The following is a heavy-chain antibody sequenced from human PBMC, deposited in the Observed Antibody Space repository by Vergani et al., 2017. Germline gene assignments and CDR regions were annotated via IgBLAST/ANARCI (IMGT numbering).Heavy chain of an antibody. J-gene: IGHJ1*01. CDR1: GGSISGTNW. CDR3: TRHGRSGWAGYFQH. D-gene: IGHD6-19*01. Sequence: QVQLPESGPGLVKPPGTLSLTCAVSGGSISGTNWWSWVRQSPGKGLEWIGTIYYTGTTYYNEAHKSRLTISVDTSKNQFSLNLTSVTAADTAVYYCTRHGRSGWAGYFQHWGQGTLVTASS. CDR2: IYYTGTT. V-gene: IGHV4-4*03.